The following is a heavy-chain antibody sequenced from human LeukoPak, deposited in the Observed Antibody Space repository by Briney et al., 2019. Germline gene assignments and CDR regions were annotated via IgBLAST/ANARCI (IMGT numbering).Heavy chain of an antibody. Sequence: SVKVSCKASGGTFSSYAISWVRQAPGQGLEWRGGIIPIFGTANYAQKFQGRVTITTDESTSTAYMELSSLRSEDTAVYYCASGLPATTVTTTWGQGTLVTVSS. CDR1: GGTFSSYA. CDR2: IIPIFGTA. CDR3: ASGLPATTVTTT. J-gene: IGHJ5*02. V-gene: IGHV1-69*05. D-gene: IGHD4-11*01.